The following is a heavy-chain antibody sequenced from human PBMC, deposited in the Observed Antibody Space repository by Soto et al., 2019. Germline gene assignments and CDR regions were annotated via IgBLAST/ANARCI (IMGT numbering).Heavy chain of an antibody. D-gene: IGHD2-2*02. J-gene: IGHJ6*02. CDR1: GFTFSSYS. CDR2: ISSSSSYI. Sequence: GGFLRLSCAASGFTFSSYSMNWVRQAPGKGLEWVSSISSSSSYIYYADSVKGQFTISRDNAKNSLYLQMNSLRAEDTAVYYCARDPFIVVVPAAISDDGMDVWGQGTTVTVSS. V-gene: IGHV3-21*01. CDR3: ARDPFIVVVPAAISDDGMDV.